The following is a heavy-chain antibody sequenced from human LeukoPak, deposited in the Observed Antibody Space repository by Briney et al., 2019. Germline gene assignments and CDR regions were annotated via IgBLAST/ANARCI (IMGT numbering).Heavy chain of an antibody. Sequence: SETLSLTCGVSGGSISSGGYSWSWIRQPPGKGLEWIGYIYSSGSTYYNLSLKSRVTISVDTSKNQFSLKLSSVTAADTAVYYCARDRGAYDYDWFGPWGQGTLVTVSS. V-gene: IGHV4-30-4*07. CDR2: IYSSGST. D-gene: IGHD5-12*01. CDR3: ARDRGAYDYDWFGP. CDR1: GGSISSGGYS. J-gene: IGHJ5*02.